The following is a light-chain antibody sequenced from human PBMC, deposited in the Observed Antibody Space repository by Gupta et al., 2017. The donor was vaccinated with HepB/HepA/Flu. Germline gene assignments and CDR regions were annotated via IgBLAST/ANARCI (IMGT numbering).Light chain of an antibody. J-gene: IGKJ4*01. CDR1: QSVSNSY. CDR2: STS. CDR3: QHSGCSFPIT. V-gene: IGKV3-20*01. Sequence: EIVLTQSPGTLSLSPGERATLSCRASQSVSNSYLAWYQQKPGQAPRLLIYSTSTRAAGIPDRFSGSWYGKDFTLTITRREPEDFAVYYCQHSGCSFPITFGRGTKVEIK.